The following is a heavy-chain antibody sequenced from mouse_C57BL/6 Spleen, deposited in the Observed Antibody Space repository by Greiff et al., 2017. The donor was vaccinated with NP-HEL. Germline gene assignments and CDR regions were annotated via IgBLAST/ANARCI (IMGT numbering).Heavy chain of an antibody. CDR2: IWWDDDK. J-gene: IGHJ1*03. V-gene: IGHV8-8*01. D-gene: IGHD1-1*01. CDR3: ARMGYYGSSRRFDV. CDR1: GFSLSTFGMG. Sequence: QVTLKESGPGILQPSQTLSLTCSFSGFSLSTFGMGVGWIRQPSGKGLEWLAHIWWDDDKYYTPALKSRLTISKDTSKNQVFLKIANVDTADTATYSCARMGYYGSSRRFDVWGTGTTVTVAS.